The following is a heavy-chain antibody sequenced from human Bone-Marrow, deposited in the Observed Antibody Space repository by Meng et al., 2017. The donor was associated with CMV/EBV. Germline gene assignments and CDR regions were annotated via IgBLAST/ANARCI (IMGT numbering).Heavy chain of an antibody. CDR2: IYPGDSDT. CDR1: GYSFTSYW. V-gene: IGHV5-51*01. Sequence: GGSLRLSCKGSGYSFTSYWIGWVRQMPGKGLEWMGIIYPGDSDTRYSPSFQGQVTISADKSISTAYLQWSSLKASDTAMYYCARHAWDSSSWYGWFDPWGQGTLVTVSS. J-gene: IGHJ5*02. CDR3: ARHAWDSSSWYGWFDP. D-gene: IGHD6-13*01.